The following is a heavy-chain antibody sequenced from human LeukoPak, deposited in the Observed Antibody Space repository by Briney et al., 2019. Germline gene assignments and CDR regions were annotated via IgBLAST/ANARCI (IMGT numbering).Heavy chain of an antibody. D-gene: IGHD2-21*01. V-gene: IGHV3-9*01. Sequence: SLRLSCAASGFTFDDYAMHWVRQAPGKGLEWVSGISWNSGSIGYADSVKGRFTISRDNAKKSLYLQMNSLRAEDTALYYCARDLIAPDYWGQGTLVTVSS. CDR3: ARDLIAPDY. J-gene: IGHJ4*02. CDR1: GFTFDDYA. CDR2: ISWNSGSI.